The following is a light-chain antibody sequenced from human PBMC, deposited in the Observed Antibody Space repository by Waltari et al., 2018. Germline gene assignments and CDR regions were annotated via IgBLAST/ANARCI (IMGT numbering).Light chain of an antibody. Sequence: QSALTQPASVSGAPGQSITISCSGSSKDVGGYNLFSWYQQHPGKAPKLLIYEGTKRPSGVSDRFSGSKSDSTASLTISGLQTEDEADYYCCSYAGAVTWVFGGGTKLTVL. V-gene: IGLV2-23*01. CDR1: SKDVGGYNL. J-gene: IGLJ3*02. CDR3: CSYAGAVTWV. CDR2: EGT.